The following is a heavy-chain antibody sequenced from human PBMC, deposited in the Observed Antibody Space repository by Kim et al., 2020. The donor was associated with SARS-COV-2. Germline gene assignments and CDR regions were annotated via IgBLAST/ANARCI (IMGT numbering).Heavy chain of an antibody. J-gene: IGHJ4*02. CDR3: ARGFYDSSGYHDTLDF. V-gene: IGHV1-2*06. D-gene: IGHD3-22*01. Sequence: ASVKVSCKASGYSFTGYHMHWVRQAPGQGLEWMGRINPNSGATTYARNFRGRVTMTRDTSISTSYMELSSLRSDDTAVYYCARGFYDSSGYHDTLDFWGQGTLVTVSP. CDR1: GYSFTGYH. CDR2: INPNSGAT.